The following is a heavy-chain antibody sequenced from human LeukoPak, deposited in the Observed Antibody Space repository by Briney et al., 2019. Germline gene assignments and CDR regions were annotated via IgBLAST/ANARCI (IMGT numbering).Heavy chain of an antibody. J-gene: IGHJ6*03. CDR1: GYTFTSYD. D-gene: IGHD5-12*01. V-gene: IGHV1-8*01. Sequence: ASVKVSYKASGYTFTSYDINWVRQATGQGLEWMGWMNPNSGNTGYAQKFQGRVTMTRNTSISTAYMELSSLRSEDTAVYYCARARGYSGYVAYYMDVWGKGTTVTVSS. CDR3: ARARGYSGYVAYYMDV. CDR2: MNPNSGNT.